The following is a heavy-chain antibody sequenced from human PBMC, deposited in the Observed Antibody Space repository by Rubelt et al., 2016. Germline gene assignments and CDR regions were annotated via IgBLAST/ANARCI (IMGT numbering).Heavy chain of an antibody. CDR1: GDSISGSSHY. CDR2: VYYTGHP. J-gene: IGHJ4*02. D-gene: IGHD1-1*01. CDR3: AKRRDGQADLDY. V-gene: IGHV4-39*02. Sequence: QLQLQESGPGLVKPSETLSLTCSVSGDSISGSSHYWAWIRQPPERGLEYLGSVYYTGHPYQNPSFKSRVTISVDTSENRFSLRLTSVTAADSAVYYCAKRRDGQADLDYWGQGTLVTVSS.